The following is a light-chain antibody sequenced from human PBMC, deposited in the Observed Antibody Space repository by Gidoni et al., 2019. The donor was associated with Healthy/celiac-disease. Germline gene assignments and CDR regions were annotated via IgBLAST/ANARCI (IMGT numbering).Light chain of an antibody. Sequence: DIQTTQSPSSLSASVGDRVTITCRASQSISSYLDWYQQKPGKAPKLLIYAASSLQSGVPSRFSGSGSGTDFTLTISSLQPDDFATYYCQQYNSSVWTFGQGTKVEIK. CDR1: QSISSY. CDR2: AAS. V-gene: IGKV1-39*01. J-gene: IGKJ1*01. CDR3: QQYNSSVWT.